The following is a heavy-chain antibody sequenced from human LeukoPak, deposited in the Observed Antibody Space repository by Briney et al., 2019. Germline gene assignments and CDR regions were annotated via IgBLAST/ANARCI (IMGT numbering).Heavy chain of an antibody. D-gene: IGHD4-17*01. CDR1: GYTFTSYG. CDR2: ISAYNGNT. J-gene: IGHJ6*02. V-gene: IGHV1-18*01. Sequence: WASVKVSCKASGYTFTSYGISWVRQAPGQGLEWMGWISAYNGNTNYAQKLQGRVTMTRDTSTSTVYMELSSLRSEDTAVYYCARGLSYGDSSTEYGMDVWGQGTTVTVSS. CDR3: ARGLSYGDSSTEYGMDV.